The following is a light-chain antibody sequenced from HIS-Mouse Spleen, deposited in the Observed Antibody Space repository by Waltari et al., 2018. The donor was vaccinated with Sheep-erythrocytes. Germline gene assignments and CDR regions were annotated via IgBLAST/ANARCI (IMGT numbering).Light chain of an antibody. J-gene: IGLJ3*02. CDR1: SSNIGSNT. CDR2: SNN. V-gene: IGLV1-44*01. Sequence: QSVLTQPPSASGTPGPRVTISCSGSSSNIGSNTVTWYQQLPGTAPKLLIYSNNQRPSGVPDRFSGSKSGTSASLAISWLQSEDEADYYCAAWDDSLNVLVFGGGTKLTVL. CDR3: AAWDDSLNVLV.